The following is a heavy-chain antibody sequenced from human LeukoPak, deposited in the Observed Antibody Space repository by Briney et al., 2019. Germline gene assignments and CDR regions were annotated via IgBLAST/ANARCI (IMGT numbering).Heavy chain of an antibody. CDR2: INPNSGGT. CDR3: ARNRWLQPRDLDY. V-gene: IGHV1-2*02. J-gene: IGHJ4*02. D-gene: IGHD5-24*01. CDR1: GYTFTGYY. Sequence: GASVKVSCKASGYTFTGYYMHWVRQAPGQGLEWMGWINPNSGGTNYAQKFQGRVTMTRDTSISTAYMELSRLRSDDTAVYYCARNRWLQPRDLDYRGQGTLVTVSS.